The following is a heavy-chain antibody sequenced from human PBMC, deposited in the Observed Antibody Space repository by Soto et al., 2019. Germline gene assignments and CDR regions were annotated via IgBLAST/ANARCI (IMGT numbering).Heavy chain of an antibody. J-gene: IGHJ4*02. CDR3: AKALGYCSGGSCQEYFDY. Sequence: EVQLLESGGGLVQPGGSLRLSCAASGFTFTSYAMNWVRQAPGKGLEWVSGISGSGGNTDYADSVKGRFTISRDNSKTTLYLQMNSLRAEDTAVYYCAKALGYCSGGSCQEYFDYWGQGILVTVSS. CDR2: ISGSGGNT. D-gene: IGHD2-15*01. CDR1: GFTFTSYA. V-gene: IGHV3-23*01.